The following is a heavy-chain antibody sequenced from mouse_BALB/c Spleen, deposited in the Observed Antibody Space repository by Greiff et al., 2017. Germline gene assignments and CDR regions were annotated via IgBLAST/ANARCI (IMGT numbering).Heavy chain of an antibody. CDR3: ARGYDYDPFDY. V-gene: IGHV5-6*02. CDR2: ISSGGSYT. J-gene: IGHJ2*01. CDR1: GFTFSSYG. D-gene: IGHD2-4*01. Sequence: DVMLVESGGDLVKPGGSLKLSCAASGFTFSSYGMSWVRQTPDKRLEWVATISSGGSYTYYPDSVKGRFTISRDNAKNTLYLQMSSLKSEDTAMYYCARGYDYDPFDYWGQGTTLTVSS.